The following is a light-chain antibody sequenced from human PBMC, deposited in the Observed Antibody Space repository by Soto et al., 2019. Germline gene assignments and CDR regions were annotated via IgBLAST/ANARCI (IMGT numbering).Light chain of an antibody. CDR1: QSVTTN. CDR2: DAS. J-gene: IGKJ4*01. CDR3: QQYDRWPVT. V-gene: IGKV3-15*01. Sequence: EVVMTQSPATLSVSPGERVTFSCRASQSVTTNLARYQHKPGQSPRLLISDASTGASGIPPRFSGSGSGTEFTLTIDRLQSADFAVYYCQQYDRWPVTFGGGTKVDTK.